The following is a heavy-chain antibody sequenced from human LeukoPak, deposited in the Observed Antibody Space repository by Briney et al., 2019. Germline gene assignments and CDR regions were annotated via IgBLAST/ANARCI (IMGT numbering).Heavy chain of an antibody. CDR2: INHSGST. Sequence: SETLSLTCAVYGGSFSGYYWTWIRQPPGKGLEWIGEINHSGSTNYNPSLKSRVTISVDTSKNLFSLRLRSVTAADTAVYFCARGRVSSSTWYSTYYYYFYMDVWGKGTTVTVSS. D-gene: IGHD4-11*01. V-gene: IGHV4-34*01. CDR3: ARGRVSSSTWYSTYYYYFYMDV. J-gene: IGHJ6*03. CDR1: GGSFSGYY.